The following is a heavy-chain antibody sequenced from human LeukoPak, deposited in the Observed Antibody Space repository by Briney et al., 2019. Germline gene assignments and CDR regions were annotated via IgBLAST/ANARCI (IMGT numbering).Heavy chain of an antibody. Sequence: GASVKVSCKASGYTFTSYYIHWVRQAPGQGLEWMGIINPRGGSTSYAQKFQGRVTMTRDTSTNTVYMDLSSLRSEDTAVYYCAREIGPIQLHLWGSAFDYWGQGTLVTVSS. CDR1: GYTFTSYY. CDR2: INPRGGST. V-gene: IGHV1-46*01. J-gene: IGHJ4*02. CDR3: AREIGPIQLHLWGSAFDY. D-gene: IGHD5-18*01.